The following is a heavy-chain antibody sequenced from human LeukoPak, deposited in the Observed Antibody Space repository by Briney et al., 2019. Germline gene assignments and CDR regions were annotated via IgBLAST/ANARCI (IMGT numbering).Heavy chain of an antibody. CDR3: ASDALVATAYYYYYYMDV. Sequence: GGSLRLSCAASGFTFSSYAMHWVRQAPGKGLEYVSAISSNGGSTYYANSVKGRFTISRDNSKNTLYLQMGSLRAEDMAVHYCASDALVATAYYYYYYMDVWGKGTTVTVSS. V-gene: IGHV3-64*01. J-gene: IGHJ6*03. CDR1: GFTFSSYA. D-gene: IGHD5-12*01. CDR2: ISSNGGST.